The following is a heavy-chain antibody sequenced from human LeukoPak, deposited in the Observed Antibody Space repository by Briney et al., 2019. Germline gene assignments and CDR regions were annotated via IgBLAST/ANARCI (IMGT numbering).Heavy chain of an antibody. CDR2: IFSDGNT. V-gene: IGHV4-59*08. CDR1: GDSINKYH. J-gene: IGHJ5*02. D-gene: IGHD3/OR15-3a*01. Sequence: PSETLTLTCTVSGDSINKYHWTWIRQPPGKGLEWIGFIFSDGNTNYNPSLKSRLTISLDTSKNQFSLKLTSVTAADTAVYFCARGHYDLNHWGQGTLVTVSS. CDR3: ARGHYDLNH.